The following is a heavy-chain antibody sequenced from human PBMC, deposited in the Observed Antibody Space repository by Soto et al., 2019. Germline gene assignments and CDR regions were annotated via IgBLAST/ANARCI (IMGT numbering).Heavy chain of an antibody. CDR2: IYYTGTT. Sequence: QLQLEESGPGLVKPSETLSLTCTVSGGSISTTDHYWGWIRQSPGKGLEWMGRIYYTGTTYYNLSLQSRVSIYVDTSKNQYSLNMRSMSAADTALYYCARQVTYDILAPACRRDSWGQGTLVIVSS. J-gene: IGHJ4*02. D-gene: IGHD3-9*01. CDR3: ARQVTYDILAPACRRDS. V-gene: IGHV4-39*01. CDR1: GGSISTTDHY.